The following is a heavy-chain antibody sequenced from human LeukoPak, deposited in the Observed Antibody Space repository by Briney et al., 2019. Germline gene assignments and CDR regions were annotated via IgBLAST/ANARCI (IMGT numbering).Heavy chain of an antibody. V-gene: IGHV3-23*01. CDR1: GFTFSSYA. J-gene: IGHJ4*02. CDR3: AKAEQWLVIFDY. Sequence: PGGSLRLSCAASGFTFSSYAMSWVRQAPGKGLEWVSAISGSGGSTYYADSAKGRFTISRDNSKNTLYLQMNSLRAEDTAVYYCAKAEQWLVIFDYWGQGTLVTVSS. CDR2: ISGSGGST. D-gene: IGHD6-19*01.